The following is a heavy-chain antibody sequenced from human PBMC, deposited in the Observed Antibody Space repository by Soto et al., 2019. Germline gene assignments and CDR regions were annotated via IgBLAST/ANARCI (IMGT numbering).Heavy chain of an antibody. J-gene: IGHJ3*02. D-gene: IGHD3-22*01. CDR3: ARQLDSSGYNWAI. Sequence: GESLKISCKGSGYSFTSFWIGWVRQMPGKGLEGRGIIYPGDSETRYSPAFQGQVTISADKSISTAYLQWSSLKASDTAMYYCARQLDSSGYNWAIWGQGTMVTVSS. CDR2: IYPGDSET. CDR1: GYSFTSFW. V-gene: IGHV5-51*01.